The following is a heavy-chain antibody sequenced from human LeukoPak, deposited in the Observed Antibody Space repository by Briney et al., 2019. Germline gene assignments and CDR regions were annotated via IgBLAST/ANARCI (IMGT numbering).Heavy chain of an antibody. Sequence: PGGSLRLSCAASGFTFSSYWMSWVRQAPGKGLEWVANIKQNGSEKYYVDSVKGRFTISRDNAKNSLYLQMNSLRAEDTAVYYCARAQSGSYDWYYYYYMDVWGKGTTVTVSS. V-gene: IGHV3-7*01. J-gene: IGHJ6*03. CDR1: GFTFSSYW. CDR2: IKQNGSEK. D-gene: IGHD1-26*01. CDR3: ARAQSGSYDWYYYYYMDV.